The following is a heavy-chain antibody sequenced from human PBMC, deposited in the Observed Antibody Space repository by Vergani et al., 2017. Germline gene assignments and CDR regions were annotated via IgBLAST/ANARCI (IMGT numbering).Heavy chain of an antibody. V-gene: IGHV3-15*01. CDR3: STELTAAEMGGYDWDYYYYGMDV. CDR2: INSKTDGGNT. J-gene: IGHJ6*02. D-gene: IGHD5-12*01. CDR1: GFIFSNAW. Sequence: EVQLEESGGGLVKPGGSLRLSCAASGFIFSNAWMSWVRQAPGKGLEWVGRINSKTDGGNTDYAARVKGRFTISRDDSKNTLYVGMNSLKTESTAGYYCSTELTAAEMGGYDWDYYYYGMDVWGQGTTVTVSS.